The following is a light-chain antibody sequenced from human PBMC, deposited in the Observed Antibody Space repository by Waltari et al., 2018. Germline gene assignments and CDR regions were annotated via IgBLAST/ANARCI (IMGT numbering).Light chain of an antibody. V-gene: IGLV2-8*01. CDR1: SSDIGKSKY. Sequence: QSDLTQPPSASGSPGQSVTLSCTGTSSDIGKSKYVSWYQQHPGKAPKLMIYEVIKRPSGVPDRFSGSKSGNTASLTVSGLQAEDEAVYYCSSYAGLKVFGGGTKLTVL. CDR3: SSYAGLKV. J-gene: IGLJ2*01. CDR2: EVI.